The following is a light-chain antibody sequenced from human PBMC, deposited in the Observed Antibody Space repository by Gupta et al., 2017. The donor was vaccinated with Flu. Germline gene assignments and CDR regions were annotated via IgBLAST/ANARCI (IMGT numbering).Light chain of an antibody. CDR1: SRDVGGYNN. V-gene: IGLV2-14*01. J-gene: IGLJ1*01. Sequence: QSALTQPASVSGSPGKSITISLTGTSRDVGGYNNVSWYQQHPGKAPKLMIYEVSNRPSGVSNRFSGSKSGNTASLAISGLQTEDEADYYCSSYTSSGALYVFGTGTKVTVL. CDR3: SSYTSSGALYV. CDR2: EVS.